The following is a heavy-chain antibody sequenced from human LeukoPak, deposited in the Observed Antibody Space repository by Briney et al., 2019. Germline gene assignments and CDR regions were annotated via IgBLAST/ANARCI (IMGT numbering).Heavy chain of an antibody. CDR3: ARENSWGVVPAATFDP. D-gene: IGHD2-2*01. J-gene: IGHJ5*02. V-gene: IGHV4-59*01. Sequence: PSETLSLTCTVSGGSISGYYWSWLRQPPGKGLEWIGYIYYSGSTNYNPSLTSRVTISVDTSKNQFSLKLSSVTAADTAVYDCARENSWGVVPAATFDPWGQGTLVTVSS. CDR2: IYYSGST. CDR1: GGSISGYY.